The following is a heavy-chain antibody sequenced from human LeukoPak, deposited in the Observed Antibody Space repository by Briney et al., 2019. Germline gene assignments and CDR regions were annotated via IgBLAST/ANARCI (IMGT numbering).Heavy chain of an antibody. D-gene: IGHD6-19*01. CDR2: IYYSGST. CDR1: GGSFSGYY. CDR3: ARHIAVAGTGAFDI. Sequence: SETLSLTCAVYGGSFSGYYWSWIRQPPGKGLEWIGYIYYSGSTNYNPSLKSRVTISVDTSKNQFSLKLSSVTAADTAVYYCARHIAVAGTGAFDIWGQGTMVTVSS. J-gene: IGHJ3*02. V-gene: IGHV4-59*08.